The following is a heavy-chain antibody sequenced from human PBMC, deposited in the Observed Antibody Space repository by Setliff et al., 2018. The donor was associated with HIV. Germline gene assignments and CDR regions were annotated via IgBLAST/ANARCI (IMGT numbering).Heavy chain of an antibody. CDR1: GFTFNSHA. CDR3: ANRFRTSNNWYYFDY. V-gene: IGHV3-23*01. Sequence: GGSLRLSCEASGFTFNSHAMSWVRQAPGKGLEWLSVISGHTINIYYADSVKGRFTISRDNSKNTLYLQMNSLGAEDTAIYYCANRFRTSNNWYYFDYWGPGTLVTVSS. D-gene: IGHD6-13*01. J-gene: IGHJ4*02. CDR2: ISGHTINI.